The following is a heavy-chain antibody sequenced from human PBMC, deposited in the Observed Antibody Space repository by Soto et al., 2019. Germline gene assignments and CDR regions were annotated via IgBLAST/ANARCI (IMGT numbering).Heavy chain of an antibody. D-gene: IGHD2-2*01. CDR3: ARVQGDCSSVTCYPSH. CDR2: INSDGSST. Sequence: VQLVESGGGLVQPGGSLRLSCAASGFTFINYWMYWVRQVPGKGLVWVSRINSDGSSTGYADSVKGRFTISRDNAKNTLYLQMNSLRDEDTAVYYCARVQGDCSSVTCYPSHWGQGTLVTASS. J-gene: IGHJ4*02. V-gene: IGHV3-74*01. CDR1: GFTFINYW.